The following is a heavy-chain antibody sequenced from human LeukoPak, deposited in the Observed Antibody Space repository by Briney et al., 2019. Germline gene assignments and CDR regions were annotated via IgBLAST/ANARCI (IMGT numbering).Heavy chain of an antibody. CDR2: INPGGGST. CDR3: ARGSATLDYYGSGMNDY. Sequence: ASVKVSCTASGYTFTSYYMHWVRQAPGQGLEWMGIINPGGGSTSYAQKFQGRVTMTRDMSTSTVYMELSSLRSEDTAVYYCARGSATLDYYGSGMNDYWGQGTLVTVSS. J-gene: IGHJ4*02. D-gene: IGHD3-10*01. CDR1: GYTFTSYY. V-gene: IGHV1-46*01.